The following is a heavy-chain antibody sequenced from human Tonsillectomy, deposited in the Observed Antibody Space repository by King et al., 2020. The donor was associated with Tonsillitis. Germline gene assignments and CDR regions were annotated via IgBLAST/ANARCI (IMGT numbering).Heavy chain of an antibody. Sequence: VQLVESGGGLVQPGGSLRLSCAASGFTFSSYWMSWVRQAPGKGLEWVANIKQDGSEKYYVDSVKGRFTISRDNAKNSLYLQMNSLRDEDTAVYYCAREEASGYYYVQLDYYGMDVWGQGTTVTVSS. CDR1: GFTFSSYW. CDR2: IKQDGSEK. D-gene: IGHD3-22*01. V-gene: IGHV3-7*01. J-gene: IGHJ6*02. CDR3: AREEASGYYYVQLDYYGMDV.